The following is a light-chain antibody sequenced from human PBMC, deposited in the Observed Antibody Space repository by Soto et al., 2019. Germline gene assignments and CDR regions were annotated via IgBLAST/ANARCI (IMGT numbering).Light chain of an antibody. V-gene: IGKV3-11*01. CDR3: QQRSNWPWT. CDR2: DAS. CDR1: QSVRSY. J-gene: IGKJ1*01. Sequence: EIVLTQSPATLSLSPGERATLSCRASQSVRSYLAWYQQKPGQAPRLLIYDASNRATGIPARFSGSGSGTDFTLTISSLEPEDFAVYYCQQRSNWPWTSGQGAKVDIK.